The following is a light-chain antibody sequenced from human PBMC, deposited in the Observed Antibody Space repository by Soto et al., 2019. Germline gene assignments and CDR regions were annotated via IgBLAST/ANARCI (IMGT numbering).Light chain of an antibody. J-gene: IGKJ1*01. V-gene: IGKV3D-20*02. CDR2: GAS. CDR3: QQRSNWWT. CDR1: QSVSNNY. Sequence: EIVLTQSPGTLSLSPGERATLSCRASQSVSNNYLAWHQQKPGQAPRLLIYGASSRATGIPDRFSGSGSGTDFTLTISRLEPEDFAVYYCQQRSNWWTFGQGTKVDIK.